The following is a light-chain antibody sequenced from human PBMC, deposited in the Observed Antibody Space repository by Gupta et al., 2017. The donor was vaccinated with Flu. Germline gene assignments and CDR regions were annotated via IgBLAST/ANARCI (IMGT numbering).Light chain of an antibody. CDR1: HIFRSNN. Sequence: EFVLTQSPGTLSLSPGERATLSCRASHIFRSNNPAWYHLKPGQAPRLLTYGASIRATGMPARSSGTASGTAFTLTSSRLEPEDIAVYFRHQVGNSPWTFGQGTKVEIK. CDR3: HQVGNSPWT. J-gene: IGKJ1*01. V-gene: IGKV3-20*01. CDR2: GAS.